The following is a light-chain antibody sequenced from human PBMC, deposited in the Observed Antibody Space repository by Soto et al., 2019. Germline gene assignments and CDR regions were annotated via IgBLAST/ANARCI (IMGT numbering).Light chain of an antibody. CDR2: GAS. V-gene: IGKV3-15*01. CDR1: QSISSN. Sequence: EIVMTQSPATLSVSPGERATLSCRASQSISSNLAWYQQKPGQAPSLLIYGASARATGIPARFSGSGSGTEFTLTISSLQYEDYEVYYCQHYNNWPFTFGQGTKVDIK. J-gene: IGKJ2*01. CDR3: QHYNNWPFT.